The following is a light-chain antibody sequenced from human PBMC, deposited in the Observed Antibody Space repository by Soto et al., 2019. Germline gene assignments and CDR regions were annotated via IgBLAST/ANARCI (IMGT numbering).Light chain of an antibody. CDR1: QSISSW. V-gene: IGKV1-5*03. CDR2: KAS. Sequence: DIQMTQSPSTLSASVGDRVTITCRASQSISSWLAWYQQKPGKAPKLLIYKASSLESGVPSRFSGSGSGTEFTLTISSLQPDDFATYYCQHFKSYLWTFGQGTKVDIK. CDR3: QHFKSYLWT. J-gene: IGKJ1*01.